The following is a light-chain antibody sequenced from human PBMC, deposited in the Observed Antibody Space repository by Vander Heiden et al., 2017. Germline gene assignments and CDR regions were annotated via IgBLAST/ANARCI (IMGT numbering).Light chain of an antibody. V-gene: IGKV1-5*03. J-gene: IGKJ1*01. CDR1: QSISNW. CDR3: QHYKNLAET. CDR2: QAS. Sequence: DIQMRQSPSTLSASVGDRVTITCRASQSISNWLAWYQQKPGKAPKLLIYQASNLDNGVPSRFSGSGSGTEFTLTINSLQPDDFATYYCQHYKNLAETFGQGTKVDVK.